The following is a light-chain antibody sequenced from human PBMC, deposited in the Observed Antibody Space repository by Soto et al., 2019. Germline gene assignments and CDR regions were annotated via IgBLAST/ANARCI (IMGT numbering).Light chain of an antibody. CDR1: QSVSSSY. CDR2: GAS. CDR3: QQYGSSPSFT. Sequence: EIVLTQSPGTLSLSPGERATLSCRASQSVSSSYLAWYQQKPGQAPRLLSYGASSRATGIPDRFSGSGSGTDLPLTISRLEHEDFAVYYCQQYGSSPSFTFGGGTKVEIK. J-gene: IGKJ4*01. V-gene: IGKV3-20*01.